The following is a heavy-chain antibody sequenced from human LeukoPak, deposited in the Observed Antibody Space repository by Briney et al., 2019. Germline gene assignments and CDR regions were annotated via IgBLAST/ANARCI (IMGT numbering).Heavy chain of an antibody. CDR2: TSYDGSDK. J-gene: IGHJ4*02. CDR1: GFTFSRHG. CDR3: AKDLGSGYNSQDY. V-gene: IGHV3-30*18. Sequence: GGSLRLSCVASGFTFSRHGMHWVRQAPGKGLERVALTSYDGSDKYYADSVKGRFSISRDNSKNTVVLQMNSLRTEDTAVYFCAKDLGSGYNSQDYWGQGTLVTVSS. D-gene: IGHD3-22*01.